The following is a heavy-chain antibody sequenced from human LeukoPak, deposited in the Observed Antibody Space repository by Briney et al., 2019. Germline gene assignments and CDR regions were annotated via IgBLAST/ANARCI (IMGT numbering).Heavy chain of an antibody. J-gene: IGHJ4*02. CDR3: ARLGYDSSGYRLGD. CDR1: GYTFTGYF. V-gene: IGHV1-2*02. D-gene: IGHD3-22*01. CDR2: INPNSGDT. Sequence: ASVKVSCKASGYTFTGYFIHWVRQAPGQGLEWMGWINPNSGDTNYAQKFQGRVTMTRDTSINTAYMELSRLRSDDTAVYYCARLGYDSSGYRLGDWGQGTPVTVSS.